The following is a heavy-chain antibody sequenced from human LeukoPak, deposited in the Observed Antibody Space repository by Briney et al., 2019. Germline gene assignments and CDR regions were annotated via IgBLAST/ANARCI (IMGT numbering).Heavy chain of an antibody. V-gene: IGHV3-21*01. CDR2: ISSSSRYI. J-gene: IGHJ4*02. Sequence: GGSLTLSCAASAFTFSSYSMNWVRQAPGKGLEWVSSISSSSRYIYYADSVKGRFTISRDNAKNSLYLQMNSLRAEDTAVYYCARDLTVTTRDDYWGQGTLVTVSS. D-gene: IGHD4-17*01. CDR1: AFTFSSYS. CDR3: ARDLTVTTRDDY.